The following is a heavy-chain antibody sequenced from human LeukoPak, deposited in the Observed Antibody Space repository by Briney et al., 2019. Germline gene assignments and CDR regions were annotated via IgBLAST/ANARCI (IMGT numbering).Heavy chain of an antibody. V-gene: IGHV1-46*01. Sequence: ASVKVSCKASGYTFTSYYMNWVRQAPGQGLEWMGMINPSGGKTNYAQKFQGRVTMTTDTSTSTVYMELNSLRSEDTAVYYCARDLRFGELSFLPFDYWGQGTLVTVSS. D-gene: IGHD3-10*01. J-gene: IGHJ4*02. CDR3: ARDLRFGELSFLPFDY. CDR1: GYTFTSYY. CDR2: INPSGGKT.